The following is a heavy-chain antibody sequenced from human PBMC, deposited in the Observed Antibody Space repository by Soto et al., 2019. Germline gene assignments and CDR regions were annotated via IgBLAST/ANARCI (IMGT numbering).Heavy chain of an antibody. CDR1: GVSFSGYY. V-gene: IGHV4-34*01. Sequence: QVQLQQWGAGLLKPSETLSLTCAVYGVSFSGYYWSWIRQPPRKGLEWIGEINHSGSTNYNPSLKSRVTISVDTSENQFSLKLSSVTAADTAVYYCARYLAAAAPYYCDYWGQGSLVTVSS. J-gene: IGHJ4*02. D-gene: IGHD6-13*01. CDR3: ARYLAAAAPYYCDY. CDR2: INHSGST.